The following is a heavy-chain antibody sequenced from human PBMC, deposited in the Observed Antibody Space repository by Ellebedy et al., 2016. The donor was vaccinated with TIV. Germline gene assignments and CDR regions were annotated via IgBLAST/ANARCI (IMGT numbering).Heavy chain of an antibody. CDR2: ISYYGNNE. Sequence: PGGSLRLSCAASGFSFSRYGMYWVRQAPGKGLEWVALISYYGNNEYYEDSVKGRFTISRDNSKNTLSLQMNSLRAEDTAVYYCAKDLTWSAMYYSHYYGMDVWGQGTTVNVSS. D-gene: IGHD3-10*01. J-gene: IGHJ6*02. CDR3: AKDLTWSAMYYSHYYGMDV. V-gene: IGHV3-30*18. CDR1: GFSFSRYG.